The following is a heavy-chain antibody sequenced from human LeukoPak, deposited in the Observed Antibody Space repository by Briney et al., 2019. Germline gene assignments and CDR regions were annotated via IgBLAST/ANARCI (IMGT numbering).Heavy chain of an antibody. CDR2: IYTTGTT. V-gene: IGHV4-4*07. Sequence: SETLSLTCTVSAGSISSYYCSWIRQTAGKGLEWIGRIYTTGTTNYNPSLRSRVTMSVDTSKNQFSLKLSSVTAADTAVYYCARVSTVRVGATVFWGDKYYFDYWGQGTLVTVSS. CDR3: ARVSTVRVGATVFWGDKYYFDY. D-gene: IGHD1-26*01. CDR1: AGSISSYY. J-gene: IGHJ4*02.